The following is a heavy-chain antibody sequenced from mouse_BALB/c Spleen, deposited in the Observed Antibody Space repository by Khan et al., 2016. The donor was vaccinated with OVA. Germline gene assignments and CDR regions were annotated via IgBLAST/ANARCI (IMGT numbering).Heavy chain of an antibody. CDR3: ARKNGSDFDY. J-gene: IGHJ2*01. CDR1: GYSFTGYF. Sequence: VQLQQSGPELVKPGASVKISCKASGYSFTGYFMNWVMQSHGKSLEWIGRINPHIGETFYNQKFKGKATLTVDESSTTAHMALRSLASEDSAVYYGARKNGSDFDYWGQGTTLTVAS. CDR2: INPHIGET. V-gene: IGHV1-20*02. D-gene: IGHD1-1*01.